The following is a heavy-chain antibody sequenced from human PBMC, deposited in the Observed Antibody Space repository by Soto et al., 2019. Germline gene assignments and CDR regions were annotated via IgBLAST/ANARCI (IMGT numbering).Heavy chain of an antibody. CDR3: ATSGAFGGVIVIPGPYFDY. Sequence: ASVKVSCKVSGYTLTELSMHWVRQAPGKGLEWMGGFDPEDGETIYAQKFQGRVTMTEDTSTDTAYMELSSLRSEDTAVYYCATSGAFGGVIVIPGPYFDYWGQGTLVTVSS. V-gene: IGHV1-24*01. J-gene: IGHJ4*02. CDR1: GYTLTELS. CDR2: FDPEDGET. D-gene: IGHD3-16*02.